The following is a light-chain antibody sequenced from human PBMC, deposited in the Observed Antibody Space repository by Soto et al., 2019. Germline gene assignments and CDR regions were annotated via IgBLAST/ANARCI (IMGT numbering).Light chain of an antibody. CDR3: SSYTSSSTEV. J-gene: IGLJ1*01. CDR1: SSDVGGYSY. V-gene: IGLV2-14*01. Sequence: QSVLTQPASVSGSPGQSITISCTGTSSDVGGYSYVSWYQQHPGKAPKLMIYEVSNRPSGVSNRFSGSKSGNTASLTISGLQAEDEADYYCSSYTSSSTEVFGPGTKVAVL. CDR2: EVS.